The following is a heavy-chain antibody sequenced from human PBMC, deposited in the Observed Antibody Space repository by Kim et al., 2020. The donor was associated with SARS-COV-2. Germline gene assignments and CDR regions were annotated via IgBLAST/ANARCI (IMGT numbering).Heavy chain of an antibody. J-gene: IGHJ6*02. V-gene: IGHV3-21*01. Sequence: GGSLRLSCAASGFTFSSYSMNWVRQAPGKGLEWVSSISSSSSYIYYADSVKGRFTISRDNAKNSLYLQMNSLRAEDTAVYYCAREVGIFFYYYYYGMDVWGQGTTVTVSS. CDR2: ISSSSSYI. CDR3: AREVGIFFYYYYYGMDV. CDR1: GFTFSSYS. D-gene: IGHD2-21*01.